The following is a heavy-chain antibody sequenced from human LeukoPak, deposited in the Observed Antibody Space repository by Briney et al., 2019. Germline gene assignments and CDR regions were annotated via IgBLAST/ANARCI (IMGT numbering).Heavy chain of an antibody. CDR1: GGSISSSSYY. CDR2: IYYSGST. V-gene: IGHV4-39*01. J-gene: IGHJ6*02. D-gene: IGHD5-18*01. CDR3: AAPTAMGPYYYCGMDV. Sequence: SETLSLTCTVSGGSISSSSYYWGWIRQPPGKGLEWIGSIYYSGSTYYNPSLKSRVTISVDTSKNQFSLKLSSVTAADTAVYYCAAPTAMGPYYYCGMDVWGQGTTVTVSS.